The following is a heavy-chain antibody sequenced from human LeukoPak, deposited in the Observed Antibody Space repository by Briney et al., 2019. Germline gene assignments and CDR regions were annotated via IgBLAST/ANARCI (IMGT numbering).Heavy chain of an antibody. D-gene: IGHD2-2*02. Sequence: ASVKVSCKVSVYTLTELSMHWVRQAPGKGLEGMGGFDPEDGETIYAQKFQGRVTMTEDTSTDTAYMELSSLRSEDTAVYYCATAPCTSCYKGSYYYYYGMDVWGQGTTVTVSS. CDR2: FDPEDGET. CDR1: VYTLTELS. J-gene: IGHJ6*02. V-gene: IGHV1-24*01. CDR3: ATAPCTSCYKGSYYYYYGMDV.